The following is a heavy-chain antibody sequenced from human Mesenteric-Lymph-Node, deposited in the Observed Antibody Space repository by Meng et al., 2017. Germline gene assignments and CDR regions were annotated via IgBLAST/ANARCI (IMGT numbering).Heavy chain of an antibody. D-gene: IGHD3-22*01. J-gene: IGHJ4*02. CDR3: ARRGVDSSGYYSPFDY. V-gene: IGHV1-69*05. CDR1: GYTFTSYY. CDR2: IIPIFGTA. Sequence: SVKVSCKASGYTFTSYYMHWVRQAPGQGLEWMGGIIPIFGTANYAQKFQGRVTITTDESTSTAYMELSSLRSEDTAVYYCARRGVDSSGYYSPFDYWGQGTLVTVSS.